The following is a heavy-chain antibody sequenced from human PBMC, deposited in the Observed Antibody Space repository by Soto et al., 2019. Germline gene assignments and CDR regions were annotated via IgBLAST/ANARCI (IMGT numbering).Heavy chain of an antibody. J-gene: IGHJ1*01. CDR3: ARESTGINYYDSSGYASQH. D-gene: IGHD3-22*01. Sequence: ASVKVSCKASGYTFTSYYMHWVRQAPGQGLEWMGIINPSGGSTSYAQKFQGRVTMTRDTSTSTVYMELSSLRSEDTAVYYCARESTGINYYDSSGYASQHWGQGTLVTVSS. V-gene: IGHV1-46*03. CDR1: GYTFTSYY. CDR2: INPSGGST.